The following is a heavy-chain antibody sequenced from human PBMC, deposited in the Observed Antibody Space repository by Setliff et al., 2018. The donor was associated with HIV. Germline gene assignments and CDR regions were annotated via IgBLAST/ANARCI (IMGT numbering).Heavy chain of an antibody. Sequence: HPGGSLRLSSAASGFIFSDYGMHWVRQAPGKGLEWVAHIRFDGNREYYADSVKGRFTVSRDNSKDTVFLEIHSLRAGDTAVYYCAKERGDGHGYYFHYWGQGTLVTVSS. CDR2: IRFDGNRE. CDR1: GFIFSDYG. J-gene: IGHJ4*02. D-gene: IGHD3-3*01. V-gene: IGHV3-30*02. CDR3: AKERGDGHGYYFHY.